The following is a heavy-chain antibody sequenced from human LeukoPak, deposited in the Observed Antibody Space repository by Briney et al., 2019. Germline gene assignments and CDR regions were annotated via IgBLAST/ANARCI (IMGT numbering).Heavy chain of an antibody. J-gene: IGHJ3*02. Sequence: GGSLRLSCTASGFTFSSYWMSWVRQAPGKGLEWVANIKRDGSEKYYVDSVKGRFTISRDNAKNSLYLQMHSLRAEDTAVYYCAREYDSSGYWIWCAFDIWGQGTMVTVSS. CDR1: GFTFSSYW. D-gene: IGHD3-22*01. CDR3: AREYDSSGYWIWCAFDI. CDR2: IKRDGSEK. V-gene: IGHV3-7*01.